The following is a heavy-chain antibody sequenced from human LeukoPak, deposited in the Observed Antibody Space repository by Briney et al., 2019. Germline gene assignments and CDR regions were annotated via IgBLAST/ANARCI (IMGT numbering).Heavy chain of an antibody. CDR2: KYHTGST. Sequence: SETLSLTCTVSGYSISSGFHWGWIRQPPEKGLEWIGSKYHTGSTYYNPSLRSRVTISVDTSKNQFSLKLSSVTAADTAVYYCARDGQPCSGSNCYSVDVWGQGTMVTVSS. J-gene: IGHJ3*01. V-gene: IGHV4-38-2*02. D-gene: IGHD2-2*02. CDR1: GYSISSGFH. CDR3: ARDGQPCSGSNCYSVDV.